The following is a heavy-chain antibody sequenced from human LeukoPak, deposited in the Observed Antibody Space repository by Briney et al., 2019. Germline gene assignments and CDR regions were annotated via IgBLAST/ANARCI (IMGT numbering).Heavy chain of an antibody. J-gene: IGHJ4*02. CDR3: ARESSYYYDSSGYYGY. V-gene: IGHV3-7*01. D-gene: IGHD3-22*01. CDR2: IKQDGSEK. CDR1: GFTFSSYW. Sequence: GGSLRLSCAASGFTFSSYWMSWVRQAPGKGLEWVANIKQDGSEKYYVDSVKGRFTISRDNAKNSLYLQMNSLRAEDTAVYYCARESSYYYDSSGYYGYWGQGTWSPSPQ.